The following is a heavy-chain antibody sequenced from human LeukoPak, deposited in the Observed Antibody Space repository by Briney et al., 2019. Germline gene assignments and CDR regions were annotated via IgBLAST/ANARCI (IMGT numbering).Heavy chain of an antibody. Sequence: ASVKVSCKVSGYTFTDYYMHWVQQAPGKGLEGMGLVDPEDGETIYAEKFQGRVTITADTSTDTAYMELSSLRSEDTAVYYCARWDYYDSSSYCYWGQGTLVTVSS. CDR2: VDPEDGET. J-gene: IGHJ4*02. CDR3: ARWDYYDSSSYCY. CDR1: GYTFTDYY. V-gene: IGHV1-69-2*01. D-gene: IGHD3-22*01.